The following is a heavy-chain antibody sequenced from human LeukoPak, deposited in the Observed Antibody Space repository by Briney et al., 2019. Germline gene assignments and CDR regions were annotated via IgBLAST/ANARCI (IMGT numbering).Heavy chain of an antibody. CDR3: ARAGQELGDAFDI. CDR2: IIPIFGTA. CDR1: GGTFSSYA. D-gene: IGHD4-11*01. Sequence: SVKVSCKASGGTFSSYAISWVRQAPGQGLEWMGGIIPIFGTANYAQKFQGRVTITADESTSTAYMELNSLRSEDTAVYYCARAGQELGDAFDIWGQGTMVTVSS. V-gene: IGHV1-69*01. J-gene: IGHJ3*02.